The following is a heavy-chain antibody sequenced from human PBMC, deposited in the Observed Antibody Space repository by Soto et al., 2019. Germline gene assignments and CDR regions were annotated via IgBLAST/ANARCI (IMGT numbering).Heavy chain of an antibody. Sequence: QVQLVQSGAEVKKPGSSVKVSCKASGGTFSSYAISWVRQAPGQGLEWMGGIIPIFGTANYAQKFQGRVTITADESTSTAYMELSSLRYEDTDVYYCARDSYYDSSGYMEYWGKGTMVTVSS. CDR1: GGTFSSYA. J-gene: IGHJ4*02. V-gene: IGHV1-69*01. D-gene: IGHD3-22*01. CDR3: ARDSYYDSSGYMEY. CDR2: IIPIFGTA.